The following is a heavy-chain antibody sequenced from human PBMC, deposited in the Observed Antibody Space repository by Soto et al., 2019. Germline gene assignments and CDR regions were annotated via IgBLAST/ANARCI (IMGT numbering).Heavy chain of an antibody. D-gene: IGHD3-10*01. CDR3: ARSSGSGFLYYMDV. J-gene: IGHJ6*03. CDR2: INAGNCNT. V-gene: IGHV1-3*01. CDR1: GYTFTSYA. Sequence: ASVKVSCKASGYTFTSYAMHWVRQAPGQRLEWLVWINAGNCNTKYSQKFQGRVTITRDTSASTAYMELSSPRSEDTAVYYCARSSGSGFLYYMDVWGKGTTVTVSS.